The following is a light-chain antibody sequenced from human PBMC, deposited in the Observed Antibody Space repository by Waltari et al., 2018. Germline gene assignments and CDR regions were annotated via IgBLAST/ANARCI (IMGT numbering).Light chain of an antibody. Sequence: DIQMTLSPSYLSASVGGRVTITCQASQHIYNYLNWYQQKPGKAPKLLLYAASNLQTGVPSRFSGGGSGTDFTCVISNLQPEDIATYYCQQYEGLPRTFGQGTKLEMK. CDR2: AAS. V-gene: IGKV1-33*01. CDR1: QHIYNY. J-gene: IGKJ2*02. CDR3: QQYEGLPRT.